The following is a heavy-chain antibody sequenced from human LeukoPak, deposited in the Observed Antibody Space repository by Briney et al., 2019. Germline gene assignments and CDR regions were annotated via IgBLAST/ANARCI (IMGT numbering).Heavy chain of an antibody. Sequence: GGSLRLSCAASGFTFSDYDMHWVRQATGKGLEWVSAIGTAGDTYYTGSVKGRFTISKENAKNSLCLQMNSLRAGDTAVYYCARVAKERVGGVYYFDYWGQGTLVTVSS. V-gene: IGHV3-13*01. D-gene: IGHD1-1*01. CDR3: ARVAKERVGGVYYFDY. J-gene: IGHJ4*02. CDR1: GFTFSDYD. CDR2: IGTAGDT.